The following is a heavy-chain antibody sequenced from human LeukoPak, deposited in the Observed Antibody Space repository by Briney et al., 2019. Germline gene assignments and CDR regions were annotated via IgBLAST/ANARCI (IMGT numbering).Heavy chain of an antibody. Sequence: PPGGSLRLSCAASGFTFSSYGMHWVRPAPGKGLEWVAFIRYDGSNKYYADSVKGRFTISRDNSKNTLYLQMNSLRAEDTAVYYCAKGQDYDFWSGYYSAFDYWGQGTLVTVSS. CDR1: GFTFSSYG. J-gene: IGHJ4*02. D-gene: IGHD3-3*01. CDR2: IRYDGSNK. CDR3: AKGQDYDFWSGYYSAFDY. V-gene: IGHV3-30*02.